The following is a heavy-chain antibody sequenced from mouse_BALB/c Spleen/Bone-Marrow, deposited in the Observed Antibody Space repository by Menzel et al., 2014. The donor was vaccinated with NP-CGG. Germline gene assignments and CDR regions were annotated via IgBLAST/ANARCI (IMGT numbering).Heavy chain of an antibody. Sequence: ESGPGLVAPSQSLSITCTVSGFSLTSYDISWIRQPPGKGLEWLGVIWNGGGTNYNSAFMSRLSISKDNSKSQVFLKMNSLQTDDTAIYYCVRDRRLGLDYWGQGTTLTVSS. D-gene: IGHD3-2*02. V-gene: IGHV2-9-2*01. CDR2: IWNGGGT. CDR3: VRDRRLGLDY. J-gene: IGHJ2*01. CDR1: GFSLTSYD.